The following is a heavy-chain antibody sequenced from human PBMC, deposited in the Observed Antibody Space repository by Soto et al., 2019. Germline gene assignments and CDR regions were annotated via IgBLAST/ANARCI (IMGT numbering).Heavy chain of an antibody. CDR2: IIPIFGTP. CDR1: GDTFNTFA. J-gene: IGHJ6*02. Sequence: QGQLVQSGAEVKKPGSSVRVSCKASGDTFNTFAISWVRQAPGQGLQWMGGIIPIFGTPDYAQHFPGRVTISADESTHTAYLELSSLRSEDTAVYYCARSPGITGTRASQYAMDVWGQGTTVTVSS. CDR3: ARSPGITGTRASQYAMDV. D-gene: IGHD1-20*01. V-gene: IGHV1-69*01.